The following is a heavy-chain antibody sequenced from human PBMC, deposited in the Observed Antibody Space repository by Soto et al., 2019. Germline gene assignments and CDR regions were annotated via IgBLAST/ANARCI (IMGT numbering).Heavy chain of an antibody. V-gene: IGHV1-18*01. CDR3: ARGRYGDY. D-gene: IGHD1-1*01. CDR1: GYAFTTYG. Sequence: QVHLVQSGAEVKKPGASVKVSCKGSGYAFTTYGITWVRQAPGQGLEWMGWSSAHNGNTNYAQKLQGRVTVTRDTSTSTAYMKLTSLRSDDTAVYYCARGRYGDYWGQGALVTVSS. J-gene: IGHJ4*02. CDR2: SSAHNGNT.